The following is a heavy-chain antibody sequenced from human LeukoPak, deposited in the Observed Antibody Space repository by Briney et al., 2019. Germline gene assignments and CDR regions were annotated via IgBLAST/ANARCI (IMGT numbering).Heavy chain of an antibody. CDR2: INHSGST. CDR3: ARPGRITGIPL. V-gene: IGHV4-34*01. D-gene: IGHD1-20*01. Sequence: SETLSLTCAVYGGSFSGYYWSWIRQPPGKGLEWIGEINHSGSTNYNPSLKSRVTISVDTSKNQFSLKLSSVTAADTAVYYCARPGRITGIPLWGQGTLVTVSS. J-gene: IGHJ4*02. CDR1: GGSFSGYY.